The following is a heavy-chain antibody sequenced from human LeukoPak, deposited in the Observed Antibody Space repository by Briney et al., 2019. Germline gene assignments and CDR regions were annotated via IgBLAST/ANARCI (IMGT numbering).Heavy chain of an antibody. CDR3: AREHDDRGGYWFDP. CDR2: INPNSGGT. V-gene: IGHV1-2*02. CDR1: GYTFTGYY. Sequence: ASVKVSCKASGYTFTGYYMHWVRQAPGQGLEWMGWINPNSGGTNYAQKFQGRVTMTRDTSISTAYMELSRLRSDDTAVYYCAREHDDRGGYWFDPWGQGTLVTVSS. D-gene: IGHD1-14*01. J-gene: IGHJ5*02.